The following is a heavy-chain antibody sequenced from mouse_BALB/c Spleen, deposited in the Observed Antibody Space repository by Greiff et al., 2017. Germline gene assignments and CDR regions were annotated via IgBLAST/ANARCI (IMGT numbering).Heavy chain of an antibody. CDR1: GFTFSSYT. D-gene: IGHD1-2*01. CDR3: TRGATTATGPFAY. J-gene: IGHJ3*01. V-gene: IGHV5-6-4*01. CDR2: ISSGGSYT. Sequence: EVQRVESGGGLVKPGGSLKLSCAASGFTFSSYTMSWVRQTPEKRLEWVATISSGGSYTYYPDSVKGRFTLSRDNAKNTLYLQMSSLKSEDTAMYDCTRGATTATGPFAYWGQGTLVTVSA.